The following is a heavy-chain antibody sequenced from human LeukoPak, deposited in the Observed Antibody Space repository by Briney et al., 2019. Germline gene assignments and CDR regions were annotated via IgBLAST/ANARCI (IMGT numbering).Heavy chain of an antibody. CDR2: ISGSGGST. CDR3: AKHPSLYYFGSGDYFDY. CDR1: GFIFSRYA. D-gene: IGHD3-10*01. V-gene: IGHV3-23*01. J-gene: IGHJ4*02. Sequence: GGSLRLSCAASGFIFSRYAMSWVRQAPGKGLEWVSAISGSGGSTYYADSVKGRFTISRDSSKNTLYLQMNSLRAEDTAVYYCAKHPSLYYFGSGDYFDYWSQGTLVTVSS.